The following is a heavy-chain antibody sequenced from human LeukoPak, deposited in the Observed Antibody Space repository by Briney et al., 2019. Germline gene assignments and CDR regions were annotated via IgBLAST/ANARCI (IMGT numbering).Heavy chain of an antibody. D-gene: IGHD1-26*01. CDR3: ARSRVGATDPFDY. V-gene: IGHV1-2*02. Sequence: ASVKVSCKASGYTFTVYYMHWVRLAPGQGLEWMGWIDPNSGGTNYAQKFQGRVTMTRDTSISTAYMELSRLRSDDTAVYYCARSRVGATDPFDYWGQGTLVTVSS. J-gene: IGHJ4*02. CDR2: IDPNSGGT. CDR1: GYTFTVYY.